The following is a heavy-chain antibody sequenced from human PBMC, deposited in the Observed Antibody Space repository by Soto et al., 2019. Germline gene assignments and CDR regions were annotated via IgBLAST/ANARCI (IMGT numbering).Heavy chain of an antibody. J-gene: IGHJ5*02. D-gene: IGHD5-18*01. CDR3: ARGLRRGYSYGPSFQSGNWFDP. V-gene: IGHV4-34*01. CDR2: INHSGST. Sequence: SETLSLTCAVYGSSFSGYYWSWIRKPPGKGLEWIGEINHSGSTNYNPSLKSRVTISVDTSKNEFSLKLSSVTAADTAVYYCARGLRRGYSYGPSFQSGNWFDPWGQGTLVTVSS. CDR1: GSSFSGYY.